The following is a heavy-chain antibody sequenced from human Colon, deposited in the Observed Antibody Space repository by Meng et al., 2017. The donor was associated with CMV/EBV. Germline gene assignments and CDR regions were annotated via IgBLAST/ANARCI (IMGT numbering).Heavy chain of an antibody. V-gene: IGHV4-59*01. CDR1: GGSINDYY. J-gene: IGHJ4*02. Sequence: GSLRLSCTVSGGSINDYYWSWIRQPPGKGLEWIGYVYYSGTTKYNPSLKSRVTISVDRSRNQFSLKLSSVSAADTAVYYCARAPIATSGWYSVRGQGTLVTVSS. D-gene: IGHD6-19*01. CDR2: VYYSGTT. CDR3: ARAPIATSGWYSV.